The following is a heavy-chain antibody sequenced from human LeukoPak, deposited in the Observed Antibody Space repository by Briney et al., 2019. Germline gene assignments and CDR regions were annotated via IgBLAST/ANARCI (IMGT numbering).Heavy chain of an antibody. CDR3: AREGRRSWSTDYYYYYYMDV. V-gene: IGHV1-18*01. CDR2: ISAYNGNT. D-gene: IGHD6-13*01. CDR1: GYTFTSYG. Sequence: GASVKVSCKASGYTFTSYGISWVRQAPGQGLEWMGWISAYNGNTNYAQKLQGRVTMTTDTSTSTAYMELRSLRSDDTAVYYCAREGRRSWSTDYYYYYYMDVWGKGTTVTVSS. J-gene: IGHJ6*03.